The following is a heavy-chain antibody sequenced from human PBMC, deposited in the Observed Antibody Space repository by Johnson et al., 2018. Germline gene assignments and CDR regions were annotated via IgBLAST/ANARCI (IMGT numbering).Heavy chain of an antibody. CDR2: IRSSVYDGAA. D-gene: IGHD4/OR15-4a*01. J-gene: IGHJ1*01. V-gene: IGHV3-49*03. CDR3: VGASGITYPYFQH. Sequence: VQLVESGGGLVQPGESLRLSCAASGFSFGDYEMSWFRQAPGKGLEWVGFIRSSVYDGAAEYAASVKGRFSLSRDDSKSIAYLQMNSLKTEDTAVYYCVGASGITYPYFQHWGQGTLVTVSS. CDR1: GFSFGDYE.